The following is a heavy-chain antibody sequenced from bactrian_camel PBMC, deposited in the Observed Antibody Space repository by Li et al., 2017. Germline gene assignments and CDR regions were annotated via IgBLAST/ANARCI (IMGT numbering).Heavy chain of an antibody. Sequence: HVQLVESGGRSVQAGGSLRLSCGSSLLDYSTYCMGWLRQAPGKEREGVAVIDRDGRITYDDSVKGRFTISRDNAKNTVNLQMHSLKPEDTAVYYCAAGYMLVGGENDCASGAALDGGDYTWSQGTQVTVS. CDR1: LLDYSTYC. D-gene: IGHD3*01. J-gene: IGHJ6*01. CDR3: AAGYMLVGGENDCASGAALDGGDYT. CDR2: IDRDGRI. V-gene: IGHV3S53*01.